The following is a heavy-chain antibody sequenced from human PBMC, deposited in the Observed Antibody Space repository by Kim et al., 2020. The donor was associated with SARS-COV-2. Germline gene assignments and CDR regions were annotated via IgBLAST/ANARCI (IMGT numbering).Heavy chain of an antibody. Sequence: PSLKSRVTISVDTSKNQFSLKLSSVTAADTAVYYCASHLDLVLYLYYFDYWGQGTLVTVSS. D-gene: IGHD6-6*01. CDR3: ASHLDLVLYLYYFDY. V-gene: IGHV4-39*01. J-gene: IGHJ4*02.